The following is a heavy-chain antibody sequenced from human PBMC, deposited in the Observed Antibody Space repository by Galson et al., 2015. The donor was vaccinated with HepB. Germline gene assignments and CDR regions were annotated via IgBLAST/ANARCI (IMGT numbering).Heavy chain of an antibody. CDR3: AREWVAGPGKPYT. V-gene: IGHV5-10-1*01. CDR2: IDPSDSYT. Sequence: SGAEVKKPGESLRISCKGSGYSFTSYWISWVRQMPGKGLEWLGRIDPSDSYTNYSPSFQGHVTISADKSISTAYLQWSSLKASAPAMYYCAREWVAGPGKPYTWGQGTLVTVSS. D-gene: IGHD6-13*01. J-gene: IGHJ5*02. CDR1: GYSFTSYW.